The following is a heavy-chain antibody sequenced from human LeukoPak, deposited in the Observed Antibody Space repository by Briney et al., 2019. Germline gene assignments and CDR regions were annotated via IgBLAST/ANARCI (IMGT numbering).Heavy chain of an antibody. J-gene: IGHJ4*02. CDR1: GGSFSGYY. D-gene: IGHD4-17*01. CDR3: ARRLPYGDYGS. V-gene: IGHV4-34*01. Sequence: KPSETLSLTCAVYGGSFSGYYWSWIRQPPGKGLEWIGEINHSGSTNYNPSLKSRVTISVDTSKNQFSLKLSPVTAADTAAYYCARRLPYGDYGSWGQGTLVTVSS. CDR2: INHSGST.